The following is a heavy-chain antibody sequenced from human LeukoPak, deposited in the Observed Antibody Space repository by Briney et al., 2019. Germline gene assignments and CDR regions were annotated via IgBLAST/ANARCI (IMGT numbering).Heavy chain of an antibody. CDR1: GFTFSSYS. Sequence: QPGGSLRLSCAASGFTFSSYSMNWVRQAPGKGLEWLSYIGSSIRTIYYADSVKGRFTISRDNAKNSLFLQMNSLRAEDTAVYYCAKFDYFDHYFDYWGQGTLVTVSS. J-gene: IGHJ4*02. CDR3: AKFDYFDHYFDY. V-gene: IGHV3-48*01. CDR2: IGSSIRTI. D-gene: IGHD4/OR15-4a*01.